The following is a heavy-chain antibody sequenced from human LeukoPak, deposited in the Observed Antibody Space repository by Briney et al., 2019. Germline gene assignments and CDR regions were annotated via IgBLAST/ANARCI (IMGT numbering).Heavy chain of an antibody. CDR3: ARGRYYDILTGYYEGGALDY. CDR1: GGSISSYY. CDR2: IYTSGST. J-gene: IGHJ4*02. D-gene: IGHD3-9*01. V-gene: IGHV4-4*07. Sequence: SETLSLTCTVSGGSISSYYWSWIRQPAGKGLEWIGRIYTSGSTNYNPSLKSRVTMSVDTSKNQFSLKPSSVTAADTAVYYCARGRYYDILTGYYEGGALDYWGQGSLVTVSS.